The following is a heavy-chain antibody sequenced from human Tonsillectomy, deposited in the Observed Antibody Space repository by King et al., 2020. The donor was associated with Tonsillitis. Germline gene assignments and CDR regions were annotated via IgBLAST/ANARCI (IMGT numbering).Heavy chain of an antibody. CDR3: ANGGGGGGFDF. J-gene: IGHJ4*02. Sequence: ITLKESGPTLVKPTQTLTLTCTFSGFSFSSSGEGVAWIRQPPGQALEWLTFIYWNEDKVYSPSLKSRLTITKDTSKNQVVLTVTNMDPVDTGTYYCANGGGGGGFDFWGQGTLVLVSS. D-gene: IGHD3-16*01. CDR1: GFSFSSSGEG. V-gene: IGHV2-5*01. CDR2: IYWNEDK.